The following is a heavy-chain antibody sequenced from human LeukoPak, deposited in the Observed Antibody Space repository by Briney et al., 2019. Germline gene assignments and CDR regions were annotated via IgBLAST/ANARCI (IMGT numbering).Heavy chain of an antibody. D-gene: IGHD3-22*01. Sequence: GRSLRLSCAASGFTFDDYAMHWVRPAPGKGLEWVSGISWNSGSIGYADSVKGRFTISSDNAKNSLYLQMNSLRAEDTALYYCAKDRYSSGYYYLDYWGQGTLVTVSS. CDR3: AKDRYSSGYYYLDY. V-gene: IGHV3-9*01. J-gene: IGHJ4*02. CDR2: ISWNSGSI. CDR1: GFTFDDYA.